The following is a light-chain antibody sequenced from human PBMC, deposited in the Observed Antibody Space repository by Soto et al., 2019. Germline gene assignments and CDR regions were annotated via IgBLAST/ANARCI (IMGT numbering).Light chain of an antibody. J-gene: IGLJ3*02. CDR1: TSNIGSNS. CDR3: AAWDDNLLGM. V-gene: IGLV1-44*01. Sequence: QSVLTQPPSASGAPGQRVTISCSGSTSNIGSNSVNWYQQVPGTAPRLLIYGSNQRPSGVPDRFSASKSGTSASLVISGLQSEDEASYYCAAWDDNLLGMFGGGTNLTVL. CDR2: GSN.